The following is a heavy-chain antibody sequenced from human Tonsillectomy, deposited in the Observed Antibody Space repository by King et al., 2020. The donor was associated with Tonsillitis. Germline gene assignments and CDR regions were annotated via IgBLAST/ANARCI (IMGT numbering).Heavy chain of an antibody. CDR1: GDSVSNNSAA. Sequence: VQLQQAGPGLVKPSQTLSLTCAISGDSVSNNSAAWNWIRQSPSRGLEWLGRTYYRSKWYNDYAVTVKSRITINPDTSKNQFSLQLNSVTPEDTAVYYCARVLTWFGERRGFDYWGQGTLVTVSS. V-gene: IGHV6-1*01. CDR2: TYYRSKWYN. J-gene: IGHJ4*02. D-gene: IGHD3-10*01. CDR3: ARVLTWFGERRGFDY.